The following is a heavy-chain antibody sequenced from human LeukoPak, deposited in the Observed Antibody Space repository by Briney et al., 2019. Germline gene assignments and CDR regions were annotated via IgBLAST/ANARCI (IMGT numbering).Heavy chain of an antibody. D-gene: IGHD3-3*01. CDR2: INPNSGGT. CDR1: GYTFTGYY. V-gene: IGHV1-2*02. CDR3: ARGGRITIFGSTQKDYMDV. J-gene: IGHJ6*03. Sequence: GASVKVSCKASGYTFTGYYMHWVRQAPGQGLEWMGWINPNSGGTNYAQKFQGRVTMTRDTSISTAYMELSRLRSDDTAVYYCARGGRITIFGSTQKDYMDVWGKGTTVTVSS.